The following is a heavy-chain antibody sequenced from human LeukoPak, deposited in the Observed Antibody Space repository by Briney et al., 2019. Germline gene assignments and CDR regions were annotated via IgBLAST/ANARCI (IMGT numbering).Heavy chain of an antibody. V-gene: IGHV4-39*01. CDR2: IYYSGST. Sequence: PSETLSLTCTVYGGSISSSSYYWGWIRQPPGKGLEWIGSIYYSGSTYYNPSLKSRVTISVDTSKNQFSLKLSSVTAADTAVYYCARYCSGGSCYSTVFDYWGQGTLVTVSS. J-gene: IGHJ4*02. D-gene: IGHD2-15*01. CDR3: ARYCSGGSCYSTVFDY. CDR1: GGSISSSSYY.